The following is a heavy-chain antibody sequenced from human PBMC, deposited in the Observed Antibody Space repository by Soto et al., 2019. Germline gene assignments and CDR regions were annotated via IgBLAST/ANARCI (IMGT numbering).Heavy chain of an antibody. D-gene: IGHD4-17*01. CDR1: RFTFSSYW. J-gene: IGHJ4*02. V-gene: IGHV3-7*04. Sequence: EVQLVEAGGGLVQPGGSLRLSCAASRFTFSSYWMSWVRQAPGKGLEWVGNATPDGSETYYVDSVRGQFTISRDNAKNSLYLQMNSLRAEETALYYRSRDEYGSKSGTTYNYWGQGTLVSVYS. CDR3: SRDEYGSKSGTTYNY. CDR2: ATPDGSET.